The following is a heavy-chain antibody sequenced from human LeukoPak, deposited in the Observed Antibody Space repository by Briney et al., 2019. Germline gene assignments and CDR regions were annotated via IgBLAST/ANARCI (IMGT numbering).Heavy chain of an antibody. CDR2: IYSGGNI. D-gene: IGHD4-11*01. J-gene: IGHJ4*02. CDR1: GFTVSSTY. Sequence: GGSLRLSCAASGFTVSSTYMSWVRQAPGKGLEWVSVIYSGGNIYYIESVKGRFTISRDTSKNTLYLQMNSLRAEDTAVYFCARWGNDYSQFDSWGLGTLVSVS. CDR3: ARWGNDYSQFDS. V-gene: IGHV3-53*01.